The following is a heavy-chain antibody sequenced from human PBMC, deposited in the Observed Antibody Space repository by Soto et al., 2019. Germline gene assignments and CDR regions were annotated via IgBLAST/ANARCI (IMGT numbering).Heavy chain of an antibody. CDR2: VNPNSGGT. D-gene: IGHD4-17*01. CDR1: GFTDYY. CDR3: AREGSADYGSYGMDV. J-gene: IGHJ6*02. V-gene: IGHV1-2*02. Sequence: QVQLVQSGTEVKKPGTSVKASCKASGFTDYYIHWVRQAPGQGLEWMGWVNPNSGGTKYAQKFQGRVEMTRDTFVSTAYMELSRLQSDDTAVYYCAREGSADYGSYGMDVWGQGTTVTVSS.